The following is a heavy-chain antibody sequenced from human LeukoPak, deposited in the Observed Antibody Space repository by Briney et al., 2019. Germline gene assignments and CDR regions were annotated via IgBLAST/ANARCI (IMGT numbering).Heavy chain of an antibody. D-gene: IGHD2-2*03. CDR3: ARVDTLLVPSTNFDY. J-gene: IGHJ4*02. CDR1: GGSISSSSYY. V-gene: IGHV4-39*01. Sequence: PSETLSLTCTVSGGSISSSSYYRGWIRQPPGKGLEWIGSINYSGNTYYNPSLKSRVTISVDTSKNQFSLRLSSVTAADTAMYYCARVDTLLVPSTNFDYWGRGTLVTVSS. CDR2: INYSGNT.